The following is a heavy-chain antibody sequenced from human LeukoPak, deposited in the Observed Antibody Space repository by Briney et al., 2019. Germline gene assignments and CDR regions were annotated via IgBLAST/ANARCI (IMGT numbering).Heavy chain of an antibody. CDR1: GFTFSSYW. CDR3: ATLGGTVVLPAAVGPRDFDY. J-gene: IGHJ4*02. D-gene: IGHD2-2*01. CDR2: INSDGSST. V-gene: IGHV3-74*01. Sequence: GGSLRLSCAASGFTFSSYWMHWVRQAPGKGLVWVSRINSDGSSTSYADSVKGRFTISRDNAKNTLYLQMSSLRAEDMAVYYCATLGGTVVLPAAVGPRDFDYWGQGTLVTVSS.